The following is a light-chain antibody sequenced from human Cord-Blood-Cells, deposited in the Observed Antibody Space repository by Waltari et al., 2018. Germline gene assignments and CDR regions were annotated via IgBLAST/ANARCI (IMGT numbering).Light chain of an antibody. J-gene: IGKJ3*01. CDR1: QSVSSSY. CDR2: GAS. Sequence: EIVLTQSPGTLSLSPGERATLSCRASQSVSSSYLAWYQQKPGQAPRLLIYGASSRATGIPDRVSGSGSGTDSTLTISRLEPEDFAVYYCQQYGSSPFTFGPGTKVDIK. V-gene: IGKV3-20*01. CDR3: QQYGSSPFT.